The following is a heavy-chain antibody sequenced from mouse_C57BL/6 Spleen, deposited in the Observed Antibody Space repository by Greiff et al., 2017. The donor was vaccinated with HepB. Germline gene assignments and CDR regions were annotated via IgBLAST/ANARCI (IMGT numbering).Heavy chain of an antibody. J-gene: IGHJ4*01. D-gene: IGHD2-2*01. CDR1: GFTFSDYY. CDR3: ARDRGYDVYAMDY. CDR2: INYDGSST. Sequence: EVKLMESEGGLVQPGSSMKLSCTASGFTFSDYYMAWVRQVPEKGLEWVANINYDGSSTYYLDSLKSRFIISRDNAKNILYLQMSSLKSEDTATYYCARDRGYDVYAMDYWGQGTSVTVSS. V-gene: IGHV5-16*01.